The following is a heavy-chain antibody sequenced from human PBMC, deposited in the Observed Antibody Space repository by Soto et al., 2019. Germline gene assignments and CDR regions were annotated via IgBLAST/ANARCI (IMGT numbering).Heavy chain of an antibody. D-gene: IGHD3-22*01. J-gene: IGHJ4*02. Sequence: PGESLKISCKGSVYSFANYWIGWVRQMPGKGLEWMGIIYPSNSDTRYSPSFQGQVTISADKSISTAYLQWSSLKASDTAMYYCASSPYYYRSRGYSAFDYWGQGTLVTVSS. CDR3: ASSPYYYRSRGYSAFDY. CDR1: VYSFANYW. CDR2: IYPSNSDT. V-gene: IGHV5-51*01.